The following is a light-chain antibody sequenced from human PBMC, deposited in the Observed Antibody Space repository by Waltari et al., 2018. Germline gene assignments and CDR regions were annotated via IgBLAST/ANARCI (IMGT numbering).Light chain of an antibody. Sequence: QSALTQPRPVSGCPAQPVTISRTGTSSDGGGYNFVPWYQQPPGKAPKLMIYDVTKRPSGVPERFSGSKSGNTASLAISGLQAEDEADYYCCAYAGTNSLGIFGGGTKLTVL. CDR3: CAYAGTNSLGI. CDR2: DVT. J-gene: IGLJ2*01. CDR1: SSDGGGYNF. V-gene: IGLV2-11*01.